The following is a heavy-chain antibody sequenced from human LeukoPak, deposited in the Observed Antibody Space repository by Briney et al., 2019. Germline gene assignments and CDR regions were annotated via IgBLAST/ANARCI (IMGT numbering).Heavy chain of an antibody. Sequence: ASVKVSCKASGYTFTSYYMHWVRQAPGQGLEWMGIINPSGGSTSYAQKFQGRVTMTRDTSASTVYMELSSLRSEDTAVYYCARDGGYEGFYYYYYMDVWGKGTTVTISS. V-gene: IGHV1-46*01. D-gene: IGHD3-16*01. CDR1: GYTFTSYY. CDR2: INPSGGST. CDR3: ARDGGYEGFYYYYYMDV. J-gene: IGHJ6*03.